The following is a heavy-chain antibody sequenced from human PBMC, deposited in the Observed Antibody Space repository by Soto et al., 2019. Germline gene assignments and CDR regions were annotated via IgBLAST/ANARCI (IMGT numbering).Heavy chain of an antibody. V-gene: IGHV3-66*01. D-gene: IGHD5-12*01. CDR3: ARDRGYR. CDR1: GFSVSNNY. J-gene: IGHJ3*01. Sequence: QLVESGGGLVQPGGSLRLSCAASGFSVSNNYMKWVRQAPGKGLEWVSLIYSGGSTYYADSVKGRFTISRDNSKNTLFLQMNSLRVGDTAVYYCARDRGYRWGQGTMVTVSS. CDR2: IYSGGST.